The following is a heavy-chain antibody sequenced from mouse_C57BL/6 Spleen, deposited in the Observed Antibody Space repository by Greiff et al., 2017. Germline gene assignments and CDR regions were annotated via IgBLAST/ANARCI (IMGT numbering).Heavy chain of an antibody. J-gene: IGHJ1*03. D-gene: IGHD3-3*01. V-gene: IGHV1-39*01. CDR1: GYSFTDYY. CDR3: ARAPGPGYFDD. CDR2: INPNYGTT. Sequence: EVQLVESGPVLVKPGASVKISCKASGYSFTDYYMNWVKQSNGKSLEWIGVINPNYGTTSYNQKFKGKATLTVALSSSTAYMQLNSLTSEDAAVYYCARAPGPGYFDDWGKGTTVTVSS.